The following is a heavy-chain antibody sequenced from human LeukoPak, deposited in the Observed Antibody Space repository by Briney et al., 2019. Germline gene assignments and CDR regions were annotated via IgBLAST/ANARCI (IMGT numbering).Heavy chain of an antibody. V-gene: IGHV4-59*01. J-gene: IGHJ6*03. CDR2: IYYSGST. Sequence: SETLSLTCTVSGGSISSYYWSWIRQPPGKGLEWIGYIYYSGSTNYNPSLKSRVTISVDTSKNQFSLKLSSVTAADTAVYCCARGGSGWYRVYYYYMDVWGKGTTVTVSS. D-gene: IGHD6-19*01. CDR1: GGSISSYY. CDR3: ARGGSGWYRVYYYYMDV.